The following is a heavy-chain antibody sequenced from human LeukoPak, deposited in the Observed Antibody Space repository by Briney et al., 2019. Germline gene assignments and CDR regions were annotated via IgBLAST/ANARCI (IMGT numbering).Heavy chain of an antibody. CDR1: GGSISSYY. CDR3: ARSLYSSRNWFDP. D-gene: IGHD6-13*01. CDR2: INHSGST. Sequence: SETLSLTCTVSGGSISSYYWSWIRQPPGKGLEWIGEINHSGSTNYNPSLKSRVTISVDTSKNQFSLKLSSVTAADTAVYYCARSLYSSRNWFDPWGQGTLVTVSS. J-gene: IGHJ5*02. V-gene: IGHV4-34*01.